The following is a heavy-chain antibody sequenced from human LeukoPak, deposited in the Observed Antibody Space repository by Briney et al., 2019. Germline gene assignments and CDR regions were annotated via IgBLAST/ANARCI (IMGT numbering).Heavy chain of an antibody. CDR3: ARNFFWFGELQTLFDY. D-gene: IGHD3-10*01. J-gene: IGHJ4*02. CDR2: IKQDGSEK. CDR1: GFTFSSYW. Sequence: PGGSLRLSCAASGFTFSSYWMSWVRQAPGKGLEWVANIKQDGSEKYYVDSVKGRFTISRDNAKNSLYLQMNSLRAEDTAVYYCARNFFWFGELQTLFDYWGQGTLVTVSS. V-gene: IGHV3-7*01.